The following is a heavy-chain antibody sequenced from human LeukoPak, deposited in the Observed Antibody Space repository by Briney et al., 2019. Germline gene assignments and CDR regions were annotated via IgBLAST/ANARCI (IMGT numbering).Heavy chain of an antibody. CDR3: ARTTGEYLLLPSGLDYYYYMDV. CDR2: IRQDGSEK. J-gene: IGHJ6*03. Sequence: GGSLRLSCAASGFTFSSYWMSWVRQAPGKGLEWVANIRQDGSEKYYVDSVKGRFTISRDNAKNSLYLQMNSLRAEDTAVYYCARTTGEYLLLPSGLDYYYYMDVWGKGTTVTVSS. D-gene: IGHD2-2*01. CDR1: GFTFSSYW. V-gene: IGHV3-7*01.